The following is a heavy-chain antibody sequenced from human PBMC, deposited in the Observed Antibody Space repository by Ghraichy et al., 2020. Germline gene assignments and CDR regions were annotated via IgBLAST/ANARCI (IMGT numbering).Heavy chain of an antibody. V-gene: IGHV3-48*02. CDR3: ARETYAFDI. CDR2: ISSSSTI. J-gene: IGHJ3*02. CDR1: GFTFSSYS. Sequence: GGSLRLSCAASGFTFSSYSMNWVRQAPGKGLEWVSYISSSSTIYYADSVKGRFTISKDSAKNSLYLQMNSLRDEDTAVYYCARETYAFDIWGQGTMVTVSS.